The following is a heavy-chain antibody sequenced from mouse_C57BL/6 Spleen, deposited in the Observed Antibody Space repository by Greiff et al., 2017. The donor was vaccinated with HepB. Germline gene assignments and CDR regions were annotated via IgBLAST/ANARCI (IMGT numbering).Heavy chain of an antibody. J-gene: IGHJ3*01. CDR2: IDPENGDT. CDR3: TPSYYSNPLAY. V-gene: IGHV14-4*01. Sequence: EVQLQESGAELVRPGASVKLSCTASGFNIKDDYMHWVKQRPEQGLEWIGWIDPENGDTEYASKFQGKATITADTSSKTAYLQLSSLTSEDTAVYYCTPSYYSNPLAYWGQGTLVTVSA. CDR1: GFNIKDDY. D-gene: IGHD2-5*01.